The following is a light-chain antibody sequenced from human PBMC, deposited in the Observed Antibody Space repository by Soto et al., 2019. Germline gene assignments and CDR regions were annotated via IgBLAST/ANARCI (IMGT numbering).Light chain of an antibody. CDR3: ASFTSTSTQV. V-gene: IGLV2-14*01. Sequence: QSVLTQPASVSGCPGQSITISCTGSSSDVGGYNYVSWYQQHPGKVPKLMIYEVSNRPSGVSNRFSGSKSGNTASLTISGLRAEDEADYFCASFTSTSTQVLGPGTKVTVL. CDR2: EVS. CDR1: SSDVGGYNY. J-gene: IGLJ1*01.